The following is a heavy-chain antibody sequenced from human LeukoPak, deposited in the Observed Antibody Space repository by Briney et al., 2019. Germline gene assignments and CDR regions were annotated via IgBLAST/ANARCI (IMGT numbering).Heavy chain of an antibody. CDR2: INHSGST. CDR1: GGSFSSYF. J-gene: IGHJ2*01. CDR3: ARRIGYSSGWPHWYFDL. Sequence: PSETLSLTCAVYGGSFSSYFWSWIRQPPGKGLEWIGEINHSGSTNYNASLKSRVTISVDTSNNQFSLKLSSVTAADTAVYYCARRIGYSSGWPHWYFDLWGRGTLVTVSS. D-gene: IGHD6-19*01. V-gene: IGHV4-34*01.